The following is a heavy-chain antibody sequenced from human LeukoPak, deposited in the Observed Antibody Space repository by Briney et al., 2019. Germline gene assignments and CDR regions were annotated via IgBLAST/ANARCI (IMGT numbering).Heavy chain of an antibody. CDR3: ARDWGYCSSTSCHVFDY. Sequence: GGSLRLSCAASGFTFSDYSMSWIRQAPGKGLEWVSVIYDGGSTDYAESVKGRFTISRDNSKNTLYLQMNSLRAEDTAVYYCARDWGYCSSTSCHVFDYWGQGTLVTVSS. CDR1: GFTFSDYS. J-gene: IGHJ4*02. CDR2: IYDGGST. V-gene: IGHV3-53*01. D-gene: IGHD2-2*01.